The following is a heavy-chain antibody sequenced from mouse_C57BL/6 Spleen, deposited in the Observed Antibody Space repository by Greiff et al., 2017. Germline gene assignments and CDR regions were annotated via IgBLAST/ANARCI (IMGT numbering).Heavy chain of an antibody. CDR3: ARGEIDYGYHY. J-gene: IGHJ2*01. CDR1: GFTFSDYG. V-gene: IGHV5-17*01. D-gene: IGHD2-2*01. Sequence: EVMLVESGGGLVKPGGSLKLSCAASGFTFSDYGMHWVRQAPEKGLEWVANISSGSSTIAYAEKVTGRFTISRDNTKNTLFLQMTSLRSEDTAMYYCARGEIDYGYHYWGQGTILTVSA. CDR2: ISSGSSTI.